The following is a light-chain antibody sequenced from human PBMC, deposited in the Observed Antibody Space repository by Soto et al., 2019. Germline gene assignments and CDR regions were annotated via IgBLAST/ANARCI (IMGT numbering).Light chain of an antibody. CDR3: QQYNNWPT. J-gene: IGKJ1*01. V-gene: IGKV3D-15*01. CDR2: ATS. Sequence: PGETATLSCRASQTVNSDYLAWFQQRPGQAPRLLIFATSRRATDIPDRFSGSGSGTEFTLTISSLQSEDFAVYYCQQYNNWPTFGQGTKVDI. CDR1: QTVNSD.